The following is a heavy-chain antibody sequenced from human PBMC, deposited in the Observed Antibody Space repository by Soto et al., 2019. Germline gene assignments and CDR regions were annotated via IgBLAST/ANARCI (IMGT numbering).Heavy chain of an antibody. Sequence: QSGAEVKKPGASVKVSCKASGYTFTSYGISWVRQAPGQGLEWMGWISAYNGNTNYAQKLQGRVTMTTDTSTSTAYMXLRSLRSDDTAVYYCARDYYGSGSYYKPTGYGMDVWGQGTTVTVSS. CDR1: GYTFTSYG. V-gene: IGHV1-18*01. J-gene: IGHJ6*02. D-gene: IGHD3-10*01. CDR3: ARDYYGSGSYYKPTGYGMDV. CDR2: ISAYNGNT.